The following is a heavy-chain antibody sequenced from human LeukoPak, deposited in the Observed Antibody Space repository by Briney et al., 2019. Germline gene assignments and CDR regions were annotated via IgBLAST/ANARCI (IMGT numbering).Heavy chain of an antibody. Sequence: SETLSLTCTVSGGSISSYYWSWIRQPPGKGLEWIGYIYYSGSTNYNPSLKSRVTISVDTSKNQFSLKLSSVTAADTAVYYCARSSASYDSSGYYLPPDYWGQGTLVTVSS. CDR3: ARSSASYDSSGYYLPPDY. D-gene: IGHD3-22*01. V-gene: IGHV4-59*01. CDR1: GGSISSYY. CDR2: IYYSGST. J-gene: IGHJ4*02.